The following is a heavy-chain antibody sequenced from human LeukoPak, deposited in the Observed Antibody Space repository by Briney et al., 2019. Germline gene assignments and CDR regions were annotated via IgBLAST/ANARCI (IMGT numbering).Heavy chain of an antibody. Sequence: GGSLRLSCAASGFTFSSYAMSWVRQAPGKGLEWVSAISSSGGSTYYADSVKGRFTISRDNSKNTLYLQMNSLRAEDTAVYYCAKAGYGSGSYYTLSHFDYWGQGTLVTVSS. CDR2: ISSSGGST. CDR1: GFTFSSYA. D-gene: IGHD3-10*01. V-gene: IGHV3-23*01. CDR3: AKAGYGSGSYYTLSHFDY. J-gene: IGHJ4*02.